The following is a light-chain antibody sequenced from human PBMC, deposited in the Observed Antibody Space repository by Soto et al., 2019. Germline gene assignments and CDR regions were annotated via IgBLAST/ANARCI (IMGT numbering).Light chain of an antibody. Sequence: EIVLTQSPVALSLSPGERATLSCRASQSVSSTLLTWYQQKPGQAPRLLIYGVSSRATGIPDRFSGSGSGTDFTLTISRLEPEDFAVYFCQHYGDSAWTVGQGTRGESK. V-gene: IGKV3-20*01. CDR1: QSVSSTL. J-gene: IGKJ1*01. CDR3: QHYGDSAWT. CDR2: GVS.